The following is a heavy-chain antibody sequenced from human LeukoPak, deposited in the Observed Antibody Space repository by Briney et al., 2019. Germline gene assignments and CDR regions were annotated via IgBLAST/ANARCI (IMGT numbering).Heavy chain of an antibody. D-gene: IGHD2-2*02. Sequence: GASVKVSCKASGYTFTSYGISWVRQAPGQGLEWMGWIIPNSGGTNYAQKFQGRVTMTRDTSISTAYMELSRLRSDDTAVYYCARDSLYCSSTSCYSDGFDIWGQGTMVTVSS. CDR2: IIPNSGGT. J-gene: IGHJ3*02. CDR1: GYTFTSYG. V-gene: IGHV1-2*02. CDR3: ARDSLYCSSTSCYSDGFDI.